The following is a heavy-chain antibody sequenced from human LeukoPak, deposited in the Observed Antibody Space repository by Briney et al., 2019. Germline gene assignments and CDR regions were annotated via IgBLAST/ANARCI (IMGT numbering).Heavy chain of an antibody. V-gene: IGHV4-4*02. CDR1: GDSISSSLW. Sequence: SQTLSLTCAVSGDSISSSLWWTCVRQPPGKGLEWVGEIYHSGTTNYNPSLKSRVTMSLDKSKNQVSLNLTSVTAADTAVYYCAREAARQWFDPWGQGTLVTVSS. J-gene: IGHJ5*02. D-gene: IGHD6-25*01. CDR3: AREAARQWFDP. CDR2: IYHSGTT.